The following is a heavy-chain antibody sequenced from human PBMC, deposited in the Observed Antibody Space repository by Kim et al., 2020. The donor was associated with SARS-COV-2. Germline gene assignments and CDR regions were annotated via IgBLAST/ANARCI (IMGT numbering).Heavy chain of an antibody. J-gene: IGHJ6*01. CDR3: ARHQRYSIGWYVAFYY. CDR1: GGSLSSSSYY. Sequence: SETLSLTCTVSGGSLSSSSYYWGWIRQPPGKGREWIGTTYYSGNTYYNPSLKSRVTISVDTSKNQFSLKLGSVTAADTAVYYCARHQRYSIGWYVAFYY. D-gene: IGHD6-19*01. V-gene: IGHV4-39*01. CDR2: TYYSGNT.